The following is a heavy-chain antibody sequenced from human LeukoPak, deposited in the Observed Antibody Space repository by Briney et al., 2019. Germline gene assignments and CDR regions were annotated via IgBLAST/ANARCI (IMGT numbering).Heavy chain of an antibody. Sequence: PSETLSLTCTVSGGSISSYYWSWIRQPAGKGLEWIGRIYTSGSTNYNPSLKSRVTMSVNTSKNQFSLKLSSVTAADTAVYYCARDFSSGWYGDAFDIWGQGTMVTVSS. D-gene: IGHD6-19*01. V-gene: IGHV4-4*07. CDR2: IYTSGST. J-gene: IGHJ3*02. CDR3: ARDFSSGWYGDAFDI. CDR1: GGSISSYY.